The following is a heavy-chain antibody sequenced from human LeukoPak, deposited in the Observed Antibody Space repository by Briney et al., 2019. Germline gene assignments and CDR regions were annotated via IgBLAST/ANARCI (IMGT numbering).Heavy chain of an antibody. CDR1: GFTFHDYA. CDR3: AKSDCSSTSCHTSDY. D-gene: IGHD2-2*02. J-gene: IGHJ4*02. V-gene: IGHV3-9*01. Sequence: GGSLRLSCAASGFTFHDYAMHWVRQGPEKGLEWVSGTSWNGGVIGYADSVMGRFTVPRDNAKNSLFLQMNSLRPEDTALYYCAKSDCSSTSCHTSDYWGQGTLVTVSS. CDR2: TSWNGGVI.